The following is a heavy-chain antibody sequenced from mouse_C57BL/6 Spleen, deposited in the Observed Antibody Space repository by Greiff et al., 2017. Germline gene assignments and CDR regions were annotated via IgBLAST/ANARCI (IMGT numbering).Heavy chain of an antibody. Sequence: QVQLQQSGAELVRPGASVTLSCKASGYTFTDYEMHWVKQTPVHGLEWIGAIDPETGGTAYNQKFKGKATLTADKSSSTAYMQLRSLTSEDSAVYYCTVWMGGYGERTGDYWGQGTTLTVSS. J-gene: IGHJ2*01. CDR3: TVWMGGYGERTGDY. D-gene: IGHD2-2*01. V-gene: IGHV1-15*01. CDR2: IDPETGGT. CDR1: GYTFTDYE.